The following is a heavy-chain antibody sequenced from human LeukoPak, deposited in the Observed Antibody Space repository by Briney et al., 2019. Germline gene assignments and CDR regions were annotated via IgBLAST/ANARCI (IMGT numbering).Heavy chain of an antibody. Sequence: GSSVKVSCKASGGTFSNYAIGWVRQAPGQGLEWKGGVIPIFSTANYAQKFQGRVTMTRDTSTSTVYMELSSLRSEDTAMYYCARDRTHYYDSSGYYSRWEYWGQGTLVTVSS. V-gene: IGHV1-69*05. CDR3: ARDRTHYYDSSGYYSRWEY. D-gene: IGHD3-22*01. CDR1: GGTFSNYA. J-gene: IGHJ4*02. CDR2: VIPIFSTA.